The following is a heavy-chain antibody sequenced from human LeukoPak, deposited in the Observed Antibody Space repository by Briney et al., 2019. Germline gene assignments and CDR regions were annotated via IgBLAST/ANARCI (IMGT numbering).Heavy chain of an antibody. Sequence: SETLSLTCTVSGGSISSYYWSWIRQPPGKGLEWIGYIYTSGSTNYNPSLKSRVTISVDTSKNQFSLKLSSVTAADTAVYYCARTTTAGENYYYYYMDVWGKGTTVTVSS. CDR3: ARTTTAGENYYYYYMDV. V-gene: IGHV4-4*09. D-gene: IGHD4-11*01. J-gene: IGHJ6*03. CDR2: IYTSGST. CDR1: GGSISSYY.